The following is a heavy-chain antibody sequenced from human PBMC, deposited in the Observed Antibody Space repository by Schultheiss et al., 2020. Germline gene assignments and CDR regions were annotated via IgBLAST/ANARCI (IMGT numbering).Heavy chain of an antibody. Sequence: SQTLSLTCTVSGGSISSGAYYWSWIRQPPGKGLEWIGHIYYSGSTNYNPSLKSRVTISVDKSKNQFSLKLSSVTAADTAVYYCARVRAEVVVAARDRPYYYYYGMDVWGKGTTVTVSS. CDR3: ARVRAEVVVAARDRPYYYYYGMDV. D-gene: IGHD2-15*01. CDR1: GGSISSGAYY. CDR2: IYYSGST. V-gene: IGHV4-30-4*01. J-gene: IGHJ6*04.